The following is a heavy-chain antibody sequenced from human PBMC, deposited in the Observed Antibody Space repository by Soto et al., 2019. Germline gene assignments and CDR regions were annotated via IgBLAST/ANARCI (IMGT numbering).Heavy chain of an antibody. Sequence: QVQLVQSGAEVKKPGSSVKVSCKASGGTFSSYAISWVRQAPGQGLEWMGGIIPIFGTANYAQKFEGRVTITADESTSTAYMELSSLRSEDTAVYYCVRVTPGLGYCSGGSCYSLHMDYWGQGTLVTVSS. J-gene: IGHJ4*02. CDR2: IIPIFGTA. CDR1: GGTFSSYA. CDR3: VRVTPGLGYCSGGSCYSLHMDY. D-gene: IGHD2-15*01. V-gene: IGHV1-69*12.